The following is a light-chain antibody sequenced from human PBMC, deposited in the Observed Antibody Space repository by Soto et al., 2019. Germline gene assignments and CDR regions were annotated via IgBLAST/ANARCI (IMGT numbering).Light chain of an antibody. CDR1: QSVSSN. CDR3: QQYNNWPPPWT. V-gene: IGKV3-15*01. Sequence: EIVMKHSPATLSVYPGERATLSCRASQSVSSNLAWYQQKPGQAPRLLIYGASDRATGVPARVSGSGSGTEFTLTISSLQSEDFAVYYCQQYNNWPPPWTFGQGTKVDIK. J-gene: IGKJ1*01. CDR2: GAS.